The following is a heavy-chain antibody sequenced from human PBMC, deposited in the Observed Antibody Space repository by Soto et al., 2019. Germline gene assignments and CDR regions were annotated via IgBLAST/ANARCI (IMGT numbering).Heavy chain of an antibody. J-gene: IGHJ4*02. V-gene: IGHV4-59*01. CDR1: GDSINHYY. Sequence: PSETLSLTCTVSGDSINHYYWSWIRQPPGKRLEWIGYIYYTGSTTYNPSLESRVTMSVDTSKNQFSLKLNSVNAADTAVYYCAKYRSTEAEGFTLDYWGRGTLVTVSS. CDR2: IYYTGST. D-gene: IGHD2-2*01. CDR3: AKYRSTEAEGFTLDY.